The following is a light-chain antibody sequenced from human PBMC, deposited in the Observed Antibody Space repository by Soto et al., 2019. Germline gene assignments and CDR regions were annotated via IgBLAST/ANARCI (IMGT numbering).Light chain of an antibody. CDR2: GAS. Sequence: EIVMTQSPATLSVSPGERATLSCRASQSFNIYLAWYQQKPGQAPRLLIFGASSRATGIPARFSGSGSGTEFNLTISSLQSEDFAVYFCQQYDDWLRLTFGGGTKVDIX. V-gene: IGKV3D-15*01. CDR3: QQYDDWLRLT. CDR1: QSFNIY. J-gene: IGKJ4*01.